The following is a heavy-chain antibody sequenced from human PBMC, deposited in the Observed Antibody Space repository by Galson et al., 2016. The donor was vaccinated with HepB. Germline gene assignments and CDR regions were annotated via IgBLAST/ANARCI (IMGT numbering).Heavy chain of an antibody. Sequence: SLRLSCAASGFTVSRNYMSWVRQAPGKGLECVSVIYSSDTSYYADSVKGRFTISRHSSRSTLYLQMNSLRAEDTALYYCARGAGYSSSWYAAGRAFDIWGQGTVVTVSS. D-gene: IGHD6-13*01. V-gene: IGHV3-53*04. CDR3: ARGAGYSSSWYAAGRAFDI. CDR1: GFTVSRNY. J-gene: IGHJ3*02. CDR2: IYSSDTS.